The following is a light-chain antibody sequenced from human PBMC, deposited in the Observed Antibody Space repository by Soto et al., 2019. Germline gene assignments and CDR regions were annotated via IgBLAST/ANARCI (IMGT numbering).Light chain of an antibody. V-gene: IGKV3-20*01. Sequence: DIVLTQSPGTLSLSLGERSTLACSAIQSVSSTHLAWYQQKPGQAPRLLIYGPSSRATGIPDRFSGSGSGTDFTLTISRLEPEDFAVYYCQQYGSSLSITFGQGTRLEIK. CDR1: QSVSSTH. CDR2: GPS. J-gene: IGKJ5*01. CDR3: QQYGSSLSIT.